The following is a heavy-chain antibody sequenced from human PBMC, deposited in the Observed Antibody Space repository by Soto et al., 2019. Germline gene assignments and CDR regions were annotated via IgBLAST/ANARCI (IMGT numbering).Heavy chain of an antibody. CDR1: GGSISSGDYY. V-gene: IGHV4-30-4*01. Sequence: SETLSLTCTVSGGSISSGDYYWSWIRQPPGKGLEWIGYIYYSGSTYYNPSLKSRVTISVDTSKNQFSLKLSSVTAADTAVYYCARASDDYGDYRIDYWGQGTLVTVSS. CDR2: IYYSGST. CDR3: ARASDDYGDYRIDY. D-gene: IGHD4-17*01. J-gene: IGHJ4*02.